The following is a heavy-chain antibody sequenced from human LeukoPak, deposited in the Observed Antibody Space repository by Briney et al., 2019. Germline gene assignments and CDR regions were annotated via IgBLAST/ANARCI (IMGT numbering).Heavy chain of an antibody. D-gene: IGHD3-22*01. J-gene: IGHJ2*01. V-gene: IGHV4-59*01. CDR3: ARDSNTYYYDSSSARYFDL. CDR1: GGSISSYY. Sequence: SETLSLTCTVSGGSISSYYWSWIRQPPGKGLEWIGYIYYSGSTNYNPSLKSRVTISVDTSKNQFSLKLSSVTAADTAVYYCARDSNTYYYDSSSARYFDLWGRGTLVTVYS. CDR2: IYYSGST.